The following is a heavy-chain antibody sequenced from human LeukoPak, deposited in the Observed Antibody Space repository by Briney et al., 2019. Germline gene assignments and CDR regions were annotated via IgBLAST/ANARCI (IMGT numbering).Heavy chain of an antibody. CDR3: ARDLGQYYDTSDNWFDP. D-gene: IGHD3-22*01. CDR2: ISGSGGST. Sequence: GGSLRLSCAASGFTFSSYAMSWVRQAPGKGLEWVSAISGSGGSTYYADSVKGRFTISRDNAKNTLNLQMDSLRAEDTAVYYCARDLGQYYDTSDNWFDPWGQGALVTVSS. V-gene: IGHV3-23*01. CDR1: GFTFSSYA. J-gene: IGHJ5*02.